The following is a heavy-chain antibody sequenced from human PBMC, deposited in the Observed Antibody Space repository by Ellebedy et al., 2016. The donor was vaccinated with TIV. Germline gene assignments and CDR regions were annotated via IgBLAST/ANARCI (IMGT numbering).Heavy chain of an antibody. V-gene: IGHV4-34*01. J-gene: IGHJ4*02. CDR1: GGSFSGYY. D-gene: IGHD3-16*01. CDR2: INHSGST. Sequence: SETLSLTXAVYGGSFSGYYWSWIRQSPGKGLEWIGEINHSGSTNYNPSLRSRVTISVDTSKNQFSLKLSSVTAADTAVYYCARGSGGGFDYWGQGTLVTVSS. CDR3: ARGSGGGFDY.